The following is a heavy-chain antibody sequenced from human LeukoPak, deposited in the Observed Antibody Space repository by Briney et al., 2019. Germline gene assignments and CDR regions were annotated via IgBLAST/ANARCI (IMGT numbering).Heavy chain of an antibody. CDR2: ISAYNGNT. V-gene: IGHV1-18*01. Sequence: ASVKVSCKASGYTFTSYGISWVRQAPGQGLEWMGWISAYNGNTNYAQKLQGRVTMTTDTSTSTAYMELRSLRSDDTAVYYCARDYCSGGSCLETNWFDPWGQGTLVTVSS. CDR1: GYTFTSYG. D-gene: IGHD2-15*01. CDR3: ARDYCSGGSCLETNWFDP. J-gene: IGHJ5*02.